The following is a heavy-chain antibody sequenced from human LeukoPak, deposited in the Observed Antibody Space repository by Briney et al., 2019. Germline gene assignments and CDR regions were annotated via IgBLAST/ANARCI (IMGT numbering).Heavy chain of an antibody. Sequence: ASVKVSCKASGYTFTNYYMHWVRQAPGQGLEWMGIINPSGGSTSYAQKFQGRVTMTGDMSTITVYMELSSLKSEDTAVYYCARGDYETYFDYWGQGTLVTVSS. CDR2: INPSGGST. CDR1: GYTFTNYY. J-gene: IGHJ4*02. D-gene: IGHD4-17*01. CDR3: ARGDYETYFDY. V-gene: IGHV1-46*01.